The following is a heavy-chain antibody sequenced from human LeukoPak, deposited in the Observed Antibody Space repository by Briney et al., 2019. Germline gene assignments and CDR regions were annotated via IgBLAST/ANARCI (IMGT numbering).Heavy chain of an antibody. J-gene: IGHJ4*02. V-gene: IGHV3-53*01. CDR3: ARAVAGTKFDC. Sequence: GGSLRLSCAASGFTVSSDYMSWVRQAPGEGLEWVSIIFSEGSTYYADSVKGRFTISRDNSKNTPYLQMNSLRAEDTAVYYCARAVAGTKFDCLGQGTLVTVSS. D-gene: IGHD6-19*01. CDR2: IFSEGST. CDR1: GFTVSSDY.